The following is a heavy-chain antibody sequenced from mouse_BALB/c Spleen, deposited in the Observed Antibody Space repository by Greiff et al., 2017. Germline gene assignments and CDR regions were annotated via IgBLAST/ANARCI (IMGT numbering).Heavy chain of an antibody. Sequence: EVQLVESGGDLVKPGGSLKLSCAASGFTFSSYGMSWVRQTPDKRLEWVATISSGGSYTYYPDSVKGRFTISRDNAKNTLYLQMSSLKSEDTAMYDCARQEVTTDWYFDVWGAGTTVTVSS. D-gene: IGHD1-1*01. V-gene: IGHV5-6*01. J-gene: IGHJ1*01. CDR2: ISSGGSYT. CDR3: ARQEVTTDWYFDV. CDR1: GFTFSSYG.